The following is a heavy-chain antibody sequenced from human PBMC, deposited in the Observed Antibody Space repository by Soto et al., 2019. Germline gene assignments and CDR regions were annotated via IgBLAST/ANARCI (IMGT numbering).Heavy chain of an antibody. V-gene: IGHV4-31*03. D-gene: IGHD6-13*01. Sequence: QVQLQESGPGLVKPSQTLSLTCTVSGGSISSGGYYWSWIRQHPGKGLEWIGYIYYSGSTYYNPSLKSRVTISVHTSKNQFSLKLSSVTAADTAVYYCARTPRIAAAGPVYWYGMDVWGQGTTVTVSS. J-gene: IGHJ6*02. CDR2: IYYSGST. CDR3: ARTPRIAAAGPVYWYGMDV. CDR1: GGSISSGGYY.